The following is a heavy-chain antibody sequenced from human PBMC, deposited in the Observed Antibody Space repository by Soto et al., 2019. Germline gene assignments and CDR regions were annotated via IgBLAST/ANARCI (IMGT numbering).Heavy chain of an antibody. D-gene: IGHD6-19*01. Sequence: SETLSLTCAVYGGSFSGYYWSWIRQHPGKGLEWIGYIYYSGSTYYNPSLKSRVTISVDTSKNQFSLKLSSVTAADTAVYYCATSSGWYGDFDYWGQGTLVTVPS. CDR3: ATSSGWYGDFDY. J-gene: IGHJ4*02. CDR2: IYYSGST. V-gene: IGHV4-31*11. CDR1: GGSFSGYY.